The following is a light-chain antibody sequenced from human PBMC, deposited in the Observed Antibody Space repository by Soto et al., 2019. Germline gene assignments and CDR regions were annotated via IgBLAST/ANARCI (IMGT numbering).Light chain of an antibody. Sequence: EIVVTQSPATLSLSPGARATLSCRASQNVSSSYLSWCQQKPGQAPRLLIYGASTRATGIPARFSGSGSGTDFTLTISSLQPEDFAVYYCQQDYNLPWTFGQG. CDR3: QQDYNLPWT. V-gene: IGKV3D-7*01. CDR1: QNVSSSY. CDR2: GAS. J-gene: IGKJ1*01.